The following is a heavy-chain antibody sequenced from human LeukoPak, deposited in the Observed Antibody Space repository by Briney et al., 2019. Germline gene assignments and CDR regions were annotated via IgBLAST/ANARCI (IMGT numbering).Heavy chain of an antibody. Sequence: GGSLRLSCAASGFIFSRYGVSWVRQAPGKGLEWVSTISGSGGTTYYGDSVKGRFTISRDNSKNTLYLQMNSLRAEDTAVYYCAKDLDGGSRYYYYYMDVWGKGTTVTVSS. D-gene: IGHD4-23*01. V-gene: IGHV3-23*01. J-gene: IGHJ6*03. CDR3: AKDLDGGSRYYYYYMDV. CDR2: ISGSGGTT. CDR1: GFIFSRYG.